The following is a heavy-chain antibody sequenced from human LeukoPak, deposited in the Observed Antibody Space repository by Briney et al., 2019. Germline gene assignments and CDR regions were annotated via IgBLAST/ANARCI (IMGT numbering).Heavy chain of an antibody. CDR1: GYTFTSYG. CDR2: ISAYNGNT. J-gene: IGHJ6*03. Sequence: ASVKVSCKASGYTFTSYGISWVRQAPGQGLEWMGWISAYNGNTNYAQKLQGRVTMTTDTSTSTAYMELRSLRSEDTAVYYCATTKLRFLEWLSLPYYYYMDVWGKGTTVTVSS. D-gene: IGHD3-3*01. V-gene: IGHV1-18*01. CDR3: ATTKLRFLEWLSLPYYYYMDV.